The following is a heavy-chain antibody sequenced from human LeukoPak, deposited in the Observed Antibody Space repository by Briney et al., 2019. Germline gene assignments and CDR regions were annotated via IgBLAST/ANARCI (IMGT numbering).Heavy chain of an antibody. V-gene: IGHV3-23*01. CDR2: ISGNGGTT. CDR1: GFTSSNYA. J-gene: IGHJ4*02. Sequence: GGSLRLSCVDSGFTSSNYAMSWVRQAPGGGLEWDAAISGNGGTTYYADSVKGRFTISRDNSKNTLYLQMNSLRAEDTAVFYCAKATTISAAGSHFVYWGQGALVTVSS. D-gene: IGHD6-13*01. CDR3: AKATTISAAGSHFVY.